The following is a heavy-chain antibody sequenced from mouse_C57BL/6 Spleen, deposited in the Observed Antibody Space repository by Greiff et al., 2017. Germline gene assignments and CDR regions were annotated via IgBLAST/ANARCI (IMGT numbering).Heavy chain of an antibody. J-gene: IGHJ3*01. D-gene: IGHD1-1*01. CDR3: ARENYGSLLAY. CDR1: GYAFTNYL. Sequence: QVQLQQSGAELVRPGTSVKVSCKASGYAFTNYLIEWVKQRPGQGLEWIGVINPGSGGTNYNEKFKGKATLTADKSSSTAYMQLSSLTSEDSAVYFCARENYGSLLAYWGQGTLVTVSA. V-gene: IGHV1-54*01. CDR2: INPGSGGT.